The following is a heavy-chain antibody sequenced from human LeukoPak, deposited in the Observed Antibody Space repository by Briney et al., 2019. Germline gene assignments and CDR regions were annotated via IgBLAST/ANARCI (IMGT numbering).Heavy chain of an antibody. Sequence: PSETLSLTCTVSGGSINNYYWNWIRQPPGKGLEWIGEINHSGSTNYNPSLKSRVTISVDTSKNQFSLKLSSVTAADTAIYYCARDVSAFDYWGQGTLVTVSS. D-gene: IGHD5/OR15-5a*01. V-gene: IGHV4-34*01. CDR2: INHSGST. CDR3: ARDVSAFDY. CDR1: GGSINNYY. J-gene: IGHJ4*02.